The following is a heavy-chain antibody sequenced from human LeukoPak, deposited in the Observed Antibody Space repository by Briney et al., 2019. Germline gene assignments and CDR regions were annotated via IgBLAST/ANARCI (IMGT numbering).Heavy chain of an antibody. J-gene: IGHJ6*02. CDR3: AMGGGWDV. D-gene: IGHD2-15*01. CDR1: GFTFSSYW. V-gene: IGHV3-7*03. Sequence: GGSLRLSCAASGFTFSSYWMNWAGPAPGKGLEWVARINHNGNVYYYVDSVKGRFTISRENAKNSLYRQMSNLRVEVTAVYFWAMGGGWDVWGQGATVTVSS. CDR2: INHNGNVY.